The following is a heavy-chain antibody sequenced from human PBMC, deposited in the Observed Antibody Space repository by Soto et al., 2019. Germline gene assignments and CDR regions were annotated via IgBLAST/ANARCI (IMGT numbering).Heavy chain of an antibody. J-gene: IGHJ6*03. D-gene: IGHD2-2*01. CDR3: ARDGVVVVPAALISEGGRGYYYMDV. Sequence: ASVKVSCKASGYTFTSYAMHWVRQAPGQRLEWMGWINAGNGNTKYSQKFQGRVTITRDTSASTAYMELSSLRSEDTAVYYCARDGVVVVPAALISEGGRGYYYMDVWGKGTTVTVSS. CDR1: GYTFTSYA. V-gene: IGHV1-3*01. CDR2: INAGNGNT.